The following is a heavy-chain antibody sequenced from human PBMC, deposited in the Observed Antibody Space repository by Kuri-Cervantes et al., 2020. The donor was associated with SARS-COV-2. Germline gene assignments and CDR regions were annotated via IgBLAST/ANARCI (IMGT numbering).Heavy chain of an antibody. CDR2: IYTSGST. J-gene: IGHJ6*03. D-gene: IGHD1-26*01. CDR1: GGSISSGSYY. CDR3: ARNQVGGYYYYYMGV. Sequence: LRLSCTVSGGSISSGSYYWSWIRQPAGKGLEWIGRIYTSGSTNYNPSLKSRVTISVDTSKNQFSLKLSSVTAADTAVYYCARNQVGGYYYYYMGVWGKGTTVTVSS. V-gene: IGHV4-61*02.